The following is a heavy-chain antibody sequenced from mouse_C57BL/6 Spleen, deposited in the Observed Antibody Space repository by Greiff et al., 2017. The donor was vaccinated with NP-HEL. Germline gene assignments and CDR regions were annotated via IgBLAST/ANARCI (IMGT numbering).Heavy chain of an antibody. Sequence: VKLMESGAELVKPGASVKMSCKASGYTFTTYPIEWMKQNHGKSLEWIGNFHPYNDDTKYNEKFKGKATLTVEKSSSTVYLELSRLTSDDSAVYYCARHGNHEDYYAMDYWGQGTSVTVSS. V-gene: IGHV1-47*01. CDR2: FHPYNDDT. J-gene: IGHJ4*01. D-gene: IGHD1-1*01. CDR3: ARHGNHEDYYAMDY. CDR1: GYTFTTYP.